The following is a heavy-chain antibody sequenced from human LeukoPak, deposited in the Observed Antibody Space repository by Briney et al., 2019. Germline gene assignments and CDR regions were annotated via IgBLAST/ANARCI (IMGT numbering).Heavy chain of an antibody. D-gene: IGHD4-23*01. CDR3: ARGLRWQDY. V-gene: IGHV3-7*05. J-gene: IGHJ4*02. CDR2: IRKDGSDK. Sequence: PGGSLRLSCTTSGFTFSGESMTWVRQAPGRGLECEANIRKDGSDKNYVASVRGRFTISRDNAKSSLYLQMNSLRAEDTAVYYCARGLRWQDYWGRGTVVTVSS. CDR1: GFTFSGES.